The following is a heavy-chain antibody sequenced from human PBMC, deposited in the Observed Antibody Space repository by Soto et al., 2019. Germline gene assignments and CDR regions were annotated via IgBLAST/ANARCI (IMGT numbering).Heavy chain of an antibody. CDR1: GFTFSDYG. Sequence: GGSLRLSCAASGFTFSDYGMHWLRQAPGKGLEWVAVISHDGSNKYYSDSVKGRFTISRDNSKNTLYLQMNSLRAEDSAVYYCAREGHHYGDYAVYWGQGTLVTVSS. J-gene: IGHJ4*02. CDR3: AREGHHYGDYAVY. CDR2: ISHDGSNK. V-gene: IGHV3-30*03. D-gene: IGHD4-17*01.